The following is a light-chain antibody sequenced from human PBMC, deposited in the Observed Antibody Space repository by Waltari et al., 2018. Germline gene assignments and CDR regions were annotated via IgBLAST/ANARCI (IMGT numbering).Light chain of an antibody. V-gene: IGKV1-5*03. CDR3: EQNNVYSLN. CDR2: KTS. CDR1: QSISNW. J-gene: IGKJ4*01. Sequence: IQMTHSPSPRSAPVGDRVIITCRASQSISNWLAWYQQKPGKAPKFRFYKTSNLESGVPLSCSGSGSGTAFNLTIRRLQPDDFVTYYGEQNNVYSLNLGGGTKVEI.